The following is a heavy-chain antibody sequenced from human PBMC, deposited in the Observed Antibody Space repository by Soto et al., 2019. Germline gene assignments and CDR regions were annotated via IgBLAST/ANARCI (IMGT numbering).Heavy chain of an antibody. CDR1: GCTLSDHY. V-gene: IGHV3-72*01. J-gene: IGHJ4*02. CDR3: VRAAYFSDSSGYTRCLDY. CDR2: SRDKAQGYSI. D-gene: IGHD3-22*01. Sequence: EVQLVESGGGLVQPGGSLRLSCAGSGCTLSDHYIDWVRQAPGKGLEWVGRSRDKAQGYSITYAASVKGIFTTSIDESKNSVYLQRNSLKTDDTAVYYCVRAAYFSDSSGYTRCLDYWGQGTLVTVSS.